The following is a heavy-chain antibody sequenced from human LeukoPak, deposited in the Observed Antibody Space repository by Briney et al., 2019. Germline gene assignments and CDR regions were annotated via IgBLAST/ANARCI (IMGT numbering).Heavy chain of an antibody. J-gene: IGHJ3*02. D-gene: IGHD3-10*01. CDR1: GGSISCGDYY. CDR3: ARGDGSGSYYNDAFDI. CDR2: IYYSGST. Sequence: SETLSLTCTVSGGSISCGDYYWSWIRQPPGKGLEWIGYIYYSGSTYYNPSLKSRVTISVDTSKNQFSLKLRSVTAADTAVYYCARGDGSGSYYNDAFDIWGQGTMVTVSS. V-gene: IGHV4-30-4*01.